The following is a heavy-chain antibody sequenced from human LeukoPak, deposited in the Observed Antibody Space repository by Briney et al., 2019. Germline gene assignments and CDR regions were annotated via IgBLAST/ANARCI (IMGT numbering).Heavy chain of an antibody. CDR1: GFIFNTYW. J-gene: IGHJ4*02. CDR2: INGDGTST. V-gene: IGHV3-74*03. CDR3: VRGGVWYYDMSGYHLDY. D-gene: IGHD3-22*01. Sequence: PGGSLRVSCEASGFIFNTYWIYWVRQAPGKGLEWVSRINGDGTSTMYADSVRGRFTVSRDNAKKTVYLEMSSLRVDDTAVYYCVRGGVWYYDMSGYHLDYWGQGTRVTVSS.